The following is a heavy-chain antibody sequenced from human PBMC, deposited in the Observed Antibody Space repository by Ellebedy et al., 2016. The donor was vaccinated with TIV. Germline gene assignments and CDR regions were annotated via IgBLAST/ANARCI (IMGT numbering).Heavy chain of an antibody. D-gene: IGHD2-15*01. CDR1: GFTFSSYA. V-gene: IGHV3-23*01. CDR3: AKVPYLATLYFDY. J-gene: IGHJ4*02. Sequence: GGSLRLXCAASGFTFSSYAMSWVRQAPGKGLEWVSAISGSGGSTYYADSVKGRFTISRDNSKNTLYLQMNSLRAEDTAVYYCAKVPYLATLYFDYWGQGTLVTVSS. CDR2: ISGSGGST.